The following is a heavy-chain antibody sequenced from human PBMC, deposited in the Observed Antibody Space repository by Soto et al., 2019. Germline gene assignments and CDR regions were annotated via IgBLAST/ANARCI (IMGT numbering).Heavy chain of an antibody. D-gene: IGHD3-22*01. CDR3: ARPLGYYYDSSGYGFDY. CDR2: NIPIFGTA. Sequence: SVKVSCKDSGGTFSSYAISWVRQAPGQGLEWMGGNIPIFGTANYAQKFQGRVTITADESTSTAYMELSSLRSADTAVYYCARPLGYYYDSSGYGFDYWGQGTLVTVSS. V-gene: IGHV1-69*13. J-gene: IGHJ4*02. CDR1: GGTFSSYA.